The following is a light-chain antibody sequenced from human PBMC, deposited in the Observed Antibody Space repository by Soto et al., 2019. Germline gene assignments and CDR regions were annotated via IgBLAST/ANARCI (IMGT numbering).Light chain of an antibody. CDR2: DAS. CDR3: QHYDNLPLYT. Sequence: DIQMTQSPSSLSASVGDRVTITCQASQDIRNSLNWYKQKPGKAPKLLIYDASNLETGFTSRFSGSGSVTDFTFTISSLQPEDIATYYCQHYDNLPLYTFGQGTKLEIK. CDR1: QDIRNS. V-gene: IGKV1-33*01. J-gene: IGKJ2*01.